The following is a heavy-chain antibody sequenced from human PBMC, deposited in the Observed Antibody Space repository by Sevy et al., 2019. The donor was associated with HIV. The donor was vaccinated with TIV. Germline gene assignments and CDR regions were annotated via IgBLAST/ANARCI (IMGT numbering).Heavy chain of an antibody. CDR1: GFTFNSYT. V-gene: IGHV3-21*01. CDR3: ARPYGSGSWEAFDL. Sequence: GGSLRLSCTASGFTFNSYTMNWVRQAPGKGLEWVSSICFSNNYIDYAYSVKGRFTISRDNARNSLFLEMNRLRVEDTALYYCARPYGSGSWEAFDLWGRGTLVTVSS. D-gene: IGHD3-10*01. CDR2: ICFSNNYI. J-gene: IGHJ3*01.